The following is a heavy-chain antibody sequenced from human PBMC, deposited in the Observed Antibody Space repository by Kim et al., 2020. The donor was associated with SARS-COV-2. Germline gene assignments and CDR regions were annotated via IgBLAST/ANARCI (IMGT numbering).Heavy chain of an antibody. D-gene: IGHD6-13*01. V-gene: IGHV1-69*04. CDR2: IIPILGIA. CDR3: ARGAAAGSWWFDP. J-gene: IGHJ5*02. Sequence: SVKVSCKASGGTFSSYAISWVRQAPGQGLEWMGRIIPILGIANYAQKFQGRVTITADKSTSTAYMELSSLRSEDTAVYYCARGAAAGSWWFDPWGQGTLVTVSS. CDR1: GGTFSSYA.